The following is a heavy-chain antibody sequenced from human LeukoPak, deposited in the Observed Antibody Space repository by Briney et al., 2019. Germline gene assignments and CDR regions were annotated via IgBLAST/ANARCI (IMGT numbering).Heavy chain of an antibody. Sequence: GGSLRLSCAASGFTFSSYAMSWVRQTPGKGLEWVSAISGSGGSTYYADSVKGRFTISRDNSKNTLYLQMNSLRAEDTAVYYCARDLRGYSGYDPTQYYYYGMDVWGQGTTVTVSS. J-gene: IGHJ6*02. D-gene: IGHD5-12*01. CDR1: GFTFSSYA. CDR3: ARDLRGYSGYDPTQYYYYGMDV. CDR2: ISGSGGST. V-gene: IGHV3-23*01.